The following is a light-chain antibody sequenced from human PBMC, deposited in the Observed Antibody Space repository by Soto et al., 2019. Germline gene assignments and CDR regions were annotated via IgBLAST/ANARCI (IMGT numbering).Light chain of an antibody. J-gene: IGLJ3*02. CDR1: SSDVGGYNY. CDR3: CSYAGSWV. Sequence: QSVMTQPRSVSGSTGQSVTISCTGTSSDVGGYNYVSWYQQHPGKAPKLMIYDVSKRPSGVPDRFSGSKSGNTASLTISGLQAEDESDYYCCSYAGSWVFGVGTKVTVL. V-gene: IGLV2-11*01. CDR2: DVS.